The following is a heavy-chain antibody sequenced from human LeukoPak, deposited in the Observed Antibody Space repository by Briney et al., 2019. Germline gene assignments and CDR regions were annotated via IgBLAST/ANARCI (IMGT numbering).Heavy chain of an antibody. CDR1: GGSISSYY. Sequence: PSETLSLTCTVSGGSISSYYWSWIRQPPGKGLEWIGYIFYSGSTNYNPSLKSRVTISVDTSKNQFSLKLSSVTAADTAVYYCATEHPYSSSWYYFDYWGQGTLVTVSS. CDR2: IFYSGST. J-gene: IGHJ4*02. CDR3: ATEHPYSSSWYYFDY. D-gene: IGHD6-13*01. V-gene: IGHV4-59*08.